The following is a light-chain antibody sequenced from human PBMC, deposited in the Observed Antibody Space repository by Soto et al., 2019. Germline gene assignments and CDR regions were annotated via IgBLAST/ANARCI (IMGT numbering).Light chain of an antibody. CDR1: QSASSY. V-gene: IGKV3-11*01. CDR2: DAS. J-gene: IGKJ5*01. CDR3: QQRSNWPPIT. Sequence: EIVLTQSPATLSLSPGNRATLSCRASQSASSYLAWYQQKPGQAPRLLIYDASHRATGIPARFSGSGSGTDFTLTISSLEPEDFAIYYCQQRSNWPPITFGQGTRLEIK.